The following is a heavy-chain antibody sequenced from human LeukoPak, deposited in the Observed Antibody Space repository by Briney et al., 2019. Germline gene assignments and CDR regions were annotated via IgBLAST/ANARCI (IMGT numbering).Heavy chain of an antibody. Sequence: GGSLRLSCAASGFTVSSNYMSWVRQAPGKGLEWVSVIYSGGSTYYADSVKGRFTISRDNSKNTLYLQMNSLRAEDTAVYYCARDLTTYYYNRRDTFGIWGQGTMVTVSS. V-gene: IGHV3-53*01. D-gene: IGHD3-22*01. CDR3: ARDLTTYYYNRRDTFGI. CDR2: IYSGGST. J-gene: IGHJ3*02. CDR1: GFTVSSNY.